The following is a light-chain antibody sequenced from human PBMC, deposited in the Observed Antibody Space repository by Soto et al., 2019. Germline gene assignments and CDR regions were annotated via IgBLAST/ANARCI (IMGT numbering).Light chain of an antibody. CDR3: SSCTTSSTLYV. J-gene: IGLJ1*01. CDR2: DVS. V-gene: IGLV2-14*01. Sequence: QSALTQPASVSGSPGQSITISCTGTSSDFGGYNYVSWYQQHPGKAPKLMIYDVSNRPSGVSNRFSGSKSGNTASLTISGLQAEDEADYYCSSCTTSSTLYVFGTGTKVTVL. CDR1: SSDFGGYNY.